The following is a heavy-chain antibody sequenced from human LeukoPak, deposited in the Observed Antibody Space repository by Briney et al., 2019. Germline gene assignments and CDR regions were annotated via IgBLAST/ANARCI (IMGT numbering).Heavy chain of an antibody. Sequence: GASVKVSCKASGYTFTGYFMHWVRQAPGQGLEWMGWINPNSGGTTYAQNFQGRVTMTRDTSISTAYMELSRLRSDDTSMYYCARYYIEGRCFDYWGQGTLVTVSS. D-gene: IGHD3-10*01. J-gene: IGHJ4*02. V-gene: IGHV1-2*02. CDR1: GYTFTGYF. CDR2: INPNSGGT. CDR3: ARYYIEGRCFDY.